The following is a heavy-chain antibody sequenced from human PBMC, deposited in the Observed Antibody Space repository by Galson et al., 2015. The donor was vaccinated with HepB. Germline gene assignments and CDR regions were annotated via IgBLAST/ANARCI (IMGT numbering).Heavy chain of an antibody. CDR3: TRHGDYISPGFFDN. Sequence: SLRLSCAASGFTFSGSAMNWVRQASGRGLEWVGRIRSKTNNYATTYAASVKGRFTISRDDSKNTASLEMNSLKTEDTAVYYCTRHGDYISPGFFDNWGQGILVTVPS. J-gene: IGHJ4*02. CDR2: IRSKTNNYAT. V-gene: IGHV3-73*01. D-gene: IGHD4-11*01. CDR1: GFTFSGSA.